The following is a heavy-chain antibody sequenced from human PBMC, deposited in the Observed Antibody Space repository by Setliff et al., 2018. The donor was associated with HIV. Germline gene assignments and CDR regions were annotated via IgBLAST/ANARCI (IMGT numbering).Heavy chain of an antibody. CDR1: GYTFTSYD. CDR3: ARLNQQWLVRDSGSNWFDP. J-gene: IGHJ5*02. Sequence: ASVKVSCKASGYTFTSYDINWVRQATGQGLEWMGWMMPSSGNTGYAQKFQGRLTMTRNTSISTAYMELSGLISEDAAVYYCARLNQQWLVRDSGSNWFDPWGQGILVTVSS. D-gene: IGHD6-19*01. CDR2: MMPSSGNT. V-gene: IGHV1-8*02.